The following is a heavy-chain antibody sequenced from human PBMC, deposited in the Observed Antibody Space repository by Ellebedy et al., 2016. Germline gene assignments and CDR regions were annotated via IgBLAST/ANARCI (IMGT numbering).Heavy chain of an antibody. CDR3: ARDWASGSPRGRQGVFDY. CDR1: GFTFSRYA. Sequence: LSLTCAASGFTFSRYAMHWVRQAPGKGLEWVAVISYDGSNKYYADSVKGRFTISRDNSKNTLYLQMNSLRAEDTAVYYCARDWASGSPRGRQGVFDYWGQGTLVTVSS. CDR2: ISYDGSNK. J-gene: IGHJ4*02. V-gene: IGHV3-30-3*01. D-gene: IGHD1-26*01.